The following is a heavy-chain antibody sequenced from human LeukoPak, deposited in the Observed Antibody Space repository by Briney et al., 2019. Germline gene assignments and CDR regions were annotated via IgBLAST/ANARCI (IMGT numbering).Heavy chain of an antibody. Sequence: GGSLRLSCAASGFTFSNAWMSWVRQAPGKGLEWVSAISGSGGSTYYADSVKGRFTISRDNSKNTLYLQVNSLRAEDTAVYYCAKQPYSSRTLDYWGQGTLVTVSS. CDR1: GFTFSNAW. J-gene: IGHJ4*02. V-gene: IGHV3-23*01. CDR2: ISGSGGST. CDR3: AKQPYSSRTLDY. D-gene: IGHD6-13*01.